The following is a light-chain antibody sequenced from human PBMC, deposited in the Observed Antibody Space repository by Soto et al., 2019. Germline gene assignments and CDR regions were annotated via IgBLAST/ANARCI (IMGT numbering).Light chain of an antibody. V-gene: IGLV2-8*01. CDR2: EVS. J-gene: IGLJ2*01. Sequence: QSALTQPPSASGSPGQSVTITCTGTSSDVGEENYVSWYQQHPGKVPKLILYEVSKRPSGVPDRFSGSRSGNPASLSVSGRRAEDEAEYCCSSWAGGPLGFGGGTKLTGL. CDR1: SSDVGEENY. CDR3: SSWAGGPLG.